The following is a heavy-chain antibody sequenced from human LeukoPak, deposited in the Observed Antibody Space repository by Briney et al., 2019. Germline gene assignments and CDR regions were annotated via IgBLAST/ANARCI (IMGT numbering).Heavy chain of an antibody. CDR2: IYSGGST. CDR1: GFTVSSNY. CDR3: ATVYSSGWYSEYFQH. D-gene: IGHD6-19*01. J-gene: IGHJ1*01. V-gene: IGHV3-53*01. Sequence: GGSLRLSCAASGFTVSSNYMSWVRQAPGKGLEWVSVIYSGGSTYYADSVKGRFTISRDNSKNTLYLQMNSLRAEDTAVYYCATVYSSGWYSEYFQHWGQGTLVTVSS.